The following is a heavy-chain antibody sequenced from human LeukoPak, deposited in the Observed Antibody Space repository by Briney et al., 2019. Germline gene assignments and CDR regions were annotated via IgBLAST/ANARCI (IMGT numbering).Heavy chain of an antibody. Sequence: GGSLRLSCAASGFTFNSYGMHWVRQAPDKGLEWVAFIRCDGSDKYYADSVKGRLTISRDNSKNTLYLQMSGLRAEDTAVYYCAKGSYYCSSRSCPQYSYYMDVWGKGTTVTVSS. D-gene: IGHD2-2*01. CDR1: GFTFNSYG. V-gene: IGHV3-30*02. CDR2: IRCDGSDK. CDR3: AKGSYYCSSRSCPQYSYYMDV. J-gene: IGHJ6*03.